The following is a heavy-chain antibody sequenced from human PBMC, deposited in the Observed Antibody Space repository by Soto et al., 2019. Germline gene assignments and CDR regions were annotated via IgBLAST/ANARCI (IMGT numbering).Heavy chain of an antibody. D-gene: IGHD2-15*01. V-gene: IGHV5-51*01. Sequence: LGESLKISCKGSGYSFTSYWIGWVRQMPGKGLEWMGIIYPGDSDTRYSPSFQGQVTISADKSINTAYLQWSSLKASDTAMYYCARLTRYCSGGSCNSYGMDVWGQGTTVTVSS. CDR1: GYSFTSYW. CDR2: IYPGDSDT. J-gene: IGHJ6*02. CDR3: ARLTRYCSGGSCNSYGMDV.